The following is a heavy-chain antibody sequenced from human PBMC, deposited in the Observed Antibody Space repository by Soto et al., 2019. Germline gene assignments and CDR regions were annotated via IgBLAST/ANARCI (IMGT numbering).Heavy chain of an antibody. D-gene: IGHD4-17*01. CDR3: ARYYGDSYGMEV. J-gene: IGHJ6*02. V-gene: IGHV4-59*12. CDR1: GGSISSYY. Sequence: TSETLSLTCTVSGGSISSYYWSWIRQPPGKGLEWIGYIYHSGSTYYNPSLKSRVTISVDRSKNQFSLKLSSVTAADTAVYYCARYYGDSYGMEVWGQGTTVTVSS. CDR2: IYHSGST.